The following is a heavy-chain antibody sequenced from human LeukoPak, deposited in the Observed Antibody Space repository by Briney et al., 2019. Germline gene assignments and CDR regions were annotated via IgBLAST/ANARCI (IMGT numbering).Heavy chain of an antibody. V-gene: IGHV1-69*01. D-gene: IGHD3-10*01. CDR2: IIPIFGTA. Sequence: SVQASCKASGGTFSSYAISWVRQAPGQGLEWMGGIIPIFGTANYAQKFQGRVTITADESTSTAYMELSSLRSEDTAVYYCARDGLWFGELLYGGFDYWGQGTLVTVSS. CDR1: GGTFSSYA. CDR3: ARDGLWFGELLYGGFDY. J-gene: IGHJ4*02.